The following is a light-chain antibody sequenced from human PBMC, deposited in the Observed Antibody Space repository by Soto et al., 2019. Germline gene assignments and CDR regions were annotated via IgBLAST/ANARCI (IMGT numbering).Light chain of an antibody. CDR1: KSGSTN. V-gene: IGKV3-15*01. Sequence: IVMTQSPATLSLSPGERATLSCRTRKSGSTNLACHQQTADHPPRLLIDGASTRATGIPARFSGRWSRTEFPLTISSRQSEDVAVYCWQQYSIRRTFGQGTKVDIK. CDR3: QQYSIRRT. J-gene: IGKJ1*01. CDR2: GAS.